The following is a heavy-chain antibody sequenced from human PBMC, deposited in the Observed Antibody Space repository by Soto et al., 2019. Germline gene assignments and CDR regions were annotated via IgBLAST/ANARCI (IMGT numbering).Heavy chain of an antibody. CDR1: GFTFSDYY. J-gene: IGHJ6*02. D-gene: IGHD1-7*01. Sequence: GSLRLSCAASGFTFSDYYMSWIRQAPGKGLEWVSYISSSGSTIYYADSVKGRFTISRDNAKNSLYLQMNSLRAEDTAVYYCARSQLELRIYGMDVWGQGTTVTVSS. CDR2: ISSSGSTI. V-gene: IGHV3-11*01. CDR3: ARSQLELRIYGMDV.